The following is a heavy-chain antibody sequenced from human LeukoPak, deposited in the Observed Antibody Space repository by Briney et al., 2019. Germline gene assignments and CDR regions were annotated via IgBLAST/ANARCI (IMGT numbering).Heavy chain of an antibody. CDR3: ARGGFYDSSGYRVLDY. D-gene: IGHD3-22*01. J-gene: IGHJ4*02. CDR1: GYSFTGYY. CDR2: INPNSGGT. V-gene: IGHV1-2*02. Sequence: ASVKVSCKASGYSFTGYYMHWVRQAPGQGLEWLGWINPNSGGTNYAQTFQGTVTMTRDTSISTAYMALSRLRSDDKAVSYCARGGFYDSSGYRVLDYWGQGTLVTVSS.